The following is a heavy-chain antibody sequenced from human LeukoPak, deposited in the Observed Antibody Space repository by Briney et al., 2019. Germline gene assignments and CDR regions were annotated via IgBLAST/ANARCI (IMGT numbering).Heavy chain of an antibody. Sequence: TSETLSLTCAVYGGSFSGYYWSWIRQPPGKGLEWIGEINHSGSTNYNPSLKSRVTMSVDTSKNQFSLKLSSVTAADTAVYYCAREVQPPAFDIWGQGTMVTVSS. J-gene: IGHJ3*02. CDR1: GGSFSGYY. CDR3: AREVQPPAFDI. V-gene: IGHV4-34*01. D-gene: IGHD1-1*01. CDR2: INHSGST.